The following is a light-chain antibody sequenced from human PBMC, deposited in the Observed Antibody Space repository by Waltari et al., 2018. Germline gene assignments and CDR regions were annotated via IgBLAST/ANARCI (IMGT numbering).Light chain of an antibody. V-gene: IGLV2-14*01. CDR3: NSYTGSSSWV. Sequence: QSALTQPTSVSGSPGQSITIPCTGTSSDVGFYNYVSWYQQYPGKVPQLLIYDVSDRPSGVSSRFSGSKSGNTASLTISGLQADDEADYYCNSYTGSSSWVFGGGTKLTVL. CDR1: SSDVGFYNY. J-gene: IGLJ3*02. CDR2: DVS.